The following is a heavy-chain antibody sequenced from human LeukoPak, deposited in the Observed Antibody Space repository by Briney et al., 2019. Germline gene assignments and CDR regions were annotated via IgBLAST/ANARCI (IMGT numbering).Heavy chain of an antibody. Sequence: GGSLRLSCAASGFTFSNAWMSWVRQAPGKGLEWVGRIKSKTDGGTTDYAAPVKGRFTISRDDSKNTLYLQMNSLKTEDTAVYYCARSYGSYYFDYWGQGTLVTVSS. CDR3: ARSYGSYYFDY. CDR2: IKSKTDGGTT. CDR1: GFTFSNAW. D-gene: IGHD1-26*01. J-gene: IGHJ4*02. V-gene: IGHV3-15*01.